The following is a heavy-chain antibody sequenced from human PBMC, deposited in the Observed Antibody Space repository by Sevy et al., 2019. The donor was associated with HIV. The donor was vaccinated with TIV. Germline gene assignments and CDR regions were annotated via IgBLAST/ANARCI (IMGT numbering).Heavy chain of an antibody. CDR2: ISWDSGTI. Sequence: GGSLRLSCAVSGFTFDEYAMHWVRQAPGKGLEWVSGISWDSGTIHYADSVKGRFTISRDNAKNSLYLQVNSLRVEDTAFYYCAKDKGAWGSGSGNGMDVWGQGTTVTVSS. J-gene: IGHJ6*02. CDR1: GFTFDEYA. D-gene: IGHD3-10*01. V-gene: IGHV3-9*01. CDR3: AKDKGAWGSGSGNGMDV.